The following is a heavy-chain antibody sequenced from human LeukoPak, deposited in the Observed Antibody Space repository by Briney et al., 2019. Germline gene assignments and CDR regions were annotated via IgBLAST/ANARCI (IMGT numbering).Heavy chain of an antibody. CDR2: ISSSSSTI. Sequence: GGSLRLSCAASGFTFSSYSMNWVRQAPGKGLEWISYISSSSSTIYYADSVKGRFTISRDNAKNSLYLQMNSLRAEDTAVYYCARDGYYGSGSYFHFDFWGQGTLVTVSS. CDR1: GFTFSSYS. D-gene: IGHD3-10*01. V-gene: IGHV3-48*04. CDR3: ARDGYYGSGSYFHFDF. J-gene: IGHJ4*02.